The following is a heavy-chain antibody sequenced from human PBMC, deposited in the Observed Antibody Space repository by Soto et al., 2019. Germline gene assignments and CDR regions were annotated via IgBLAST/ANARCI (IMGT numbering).Heavy chain of an antibody. J-gene: IGHJ5*02. CDR1: GFTVSSNY. V-gene: IGHV3-66*01. CDR2: IYSGGST. Sequence: EVQLVESGGGLVQPGGSLRLSCAASGFTVSSNYMSWVRQAPGKGLEWVSVIYSGGSTYYADSVKGRCTISRDNSKNTLYLQMNSLRAEDTAVYYCARDLETGGGNWFDPWGQGTLVTVSS. CDR3: ARDLETGGGNWFDP. D-gene: IGHD2-8*02.